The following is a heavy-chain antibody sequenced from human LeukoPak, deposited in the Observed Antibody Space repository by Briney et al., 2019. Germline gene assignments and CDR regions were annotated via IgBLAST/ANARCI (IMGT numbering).Heavy chain of an antibody. CDR1: GGSISSYY. J-gene: IGHJ4*02. CDR2: IYTSGCT. Sequence: SETLSLTCTVSGGSISSYYWSWIRQPAGKGLEWIGRIYTSGCTNYNPSLKSRVTMSVDTSKNQFSLKLSSVTAADTAVYYCASLSSSWSTDYWGQGTLVTLSS. V-gene: IGHV4-4*07. D-gene: IGHD6-13*01. CDR3: ASLSSSWSTDY.